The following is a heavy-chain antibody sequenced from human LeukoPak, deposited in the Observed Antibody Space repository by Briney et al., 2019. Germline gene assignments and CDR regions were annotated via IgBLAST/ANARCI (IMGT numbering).Heavy chain of an antibody. D-gene: IGHD2-15*01. J-gene: IGHJ4*02. V-gene: IGHV4-34*01. CDR1: GGSFSGYY. CDR3: ARYCSGGSCYSSFDY. Sequence: SETLSLTCAVYGGSFSGYYWSWIRQPPGKGLEWIGEINHSGNTNYNPSLKSRVTISVDTSKNQFSLKLSSVTAADTAVYYCARYCSGGSCYSSFDYWGQGTLVTVSS. CDR2: INHSGNT.